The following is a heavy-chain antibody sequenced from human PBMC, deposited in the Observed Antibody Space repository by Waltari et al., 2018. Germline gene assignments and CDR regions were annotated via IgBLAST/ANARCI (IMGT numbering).Heavy chain of an antibody. J-gene: IGHJ4*02. Sequence: QVQLQESGPGLVKPSETLSLPCVVSVGSFSGNYWAWIRQPPGKGLEWIGYISGGSGTTDYNPSLMRRVTISRDTSKTQFSLNLTSVTAADTAIYDCARGDTNSDYWGRGLLVTVSS. D-gene: IGHD2-2*01. CDR2: ISGGSGTT. CDR1: VGSFSGNY. CDR3: ARGDTNSDY. V-gene: IGHV4-59*12.